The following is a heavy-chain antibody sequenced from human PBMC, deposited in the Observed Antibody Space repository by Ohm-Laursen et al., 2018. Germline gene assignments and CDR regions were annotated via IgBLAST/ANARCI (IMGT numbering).Heavy chain of an antibody. CDR3: ARNRISSGIHQDY. J-gene: IGHJ4*02. CDR2: INSDGSST. V-gene: IGHV3-74*01. CDR1: GFTFSSYW. D-gene: IGHD6-19*01. Sequence: SLRLSCAASGFTFSSYWMHWVRQAPGKGLVWVSRINSDGSSTSYADSVKGRFTISRDNAKNSLYLQMNSLRAEDTAVYYCARNRISSGIHQDYWGQGTLVTVSS.